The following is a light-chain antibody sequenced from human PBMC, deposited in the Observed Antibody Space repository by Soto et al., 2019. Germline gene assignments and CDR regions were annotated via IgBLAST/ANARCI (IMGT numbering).Light chain of an antibody. Sequence: EIVVTQSPGTLSLSPGESATLSCRASQSVSNTYLAWYQQKPGQAPRLLIFGSSRRATGIPDRFSGSGSGTDFTLNISRLEPEDFAVYYCQQYGRSPPFTFGPGTKVDI. V-gene: IGKV3-20*01. J-gene: IGKJ3*01. CDR3: QQYGRSPPFT. CDR1: QSVSNTY. CDR2: GSS.